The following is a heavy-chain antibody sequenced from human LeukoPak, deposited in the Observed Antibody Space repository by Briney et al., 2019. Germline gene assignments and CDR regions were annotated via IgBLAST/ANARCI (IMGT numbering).Heavy chain of an antibody. CDR2: ISDNGSNK. V-gene: IGHV3-30*18. CDR1: GFTFSNYG. J-gene: IGHJ4*02. Sequence: PGGSLRLSCVASGFTFSNYGTHWVRQAPGKGLEWVAVISDNGSNKEYADAVKGRFTISRDNSINTLYLQMSGLRAEDTAVYYCAKAGYTGSYMYYFDHWGQGTLVTVSS. CDR3: AKAGYTGSYMYYFDH. D-gene: IGHD1-26*01.